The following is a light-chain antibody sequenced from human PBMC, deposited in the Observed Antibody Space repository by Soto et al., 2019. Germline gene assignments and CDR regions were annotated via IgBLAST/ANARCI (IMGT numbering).Light chain of an antibody. CDR3: QQYNSYSLT. J-gene: IGKJ4*01. CDR2: KAS. CDR1: QSISSW. V-gene: IGKV1-5*03. Sequence: DIQMTQSPSTLSASVGDRVTITCRASQSISSWLAWYQQKPGKAPKLLIYKASTLESGVPSRFSGSGSGTEFTLTISSLQPDDFASYYCQQYNSYSLTFGGGTKVEIK.